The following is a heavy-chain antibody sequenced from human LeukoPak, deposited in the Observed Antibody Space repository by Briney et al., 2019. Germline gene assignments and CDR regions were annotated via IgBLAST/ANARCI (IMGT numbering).Heavy chain of an antibody. CDR3: AGAYYYDSSPIDY. CDR1: GFTFSSYS. D-gene: IGHD3-22*01. CDR2: ISSSSSYI. Sequence: GGSLRLSCAASGFTFSSYSMNWVRQAPGKGLEWVSSISSSSSYIYYADLVKGRFTISRDNAKNSLYLQMNSLGAEDTAVYYCAGAYYYDSSPIDYWGQGTLVTVSS. J-gene: IGHJ4*02. V-gene: IGHV3-21*01.